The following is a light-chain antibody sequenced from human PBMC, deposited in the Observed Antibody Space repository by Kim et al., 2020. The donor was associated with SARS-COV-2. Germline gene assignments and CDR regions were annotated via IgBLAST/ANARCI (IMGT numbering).Light chain of an antibody. CDR1: QSVRSSY. V-gene: IGKV3-20*01. Sequence: FPRGRPTLSCRASQSVRSSYLAWYQQIPGQSPRLLIYGGSIRATGIPDRFSGSGSGTDFSLTISRLEPEDFAVYYCQQYSSSTTFGGGTKVDIK. CDR3: QQYSSSTT. J-gene: IGKJ4*01. CDR2: GGS.